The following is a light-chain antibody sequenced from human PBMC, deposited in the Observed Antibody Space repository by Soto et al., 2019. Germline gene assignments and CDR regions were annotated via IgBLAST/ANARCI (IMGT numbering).Light chain of an antibody. CDR1: QSVSSN. J-gene: IGKJ1*01. CDR3: QQYDDWPLT. Sequence: EIVMTQSPVAVSVSPGERATLSCRASQSVSSNLAWYQQKPGQAPSLLIYGAFTRATGIPARFSGTGSGTEFTLTISSLQSEDFALYYCQQYDDWPLTFGQGTKVDI. CDR2: GAF. V-gene: IGKV3-15*01.